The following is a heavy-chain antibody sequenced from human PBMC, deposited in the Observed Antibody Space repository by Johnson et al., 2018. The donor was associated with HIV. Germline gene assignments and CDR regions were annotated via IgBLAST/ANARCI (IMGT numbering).Heavy chain of an antibody. Sequence: VQLVESGGNVVRPGGSLRLSCTASGFTFDDYGMSWVRQVPGKGLEWVSGINWNGDNTGYADSLKGRFTISRDNSNNTVYLQMNSLRPEDTAVYYCANRLMNYYGSGSYYRAWFDALDIWGQGTMVTVSS. D-gene: IGHD3-10*01. J-gene: IGHJ3*02. CDR2: INWNGDNT. CDR3: ANRLMNYYGSGSYYRAWFDALDI. V-gene: IGHV3-20*04. CDR1: GFTFDDYG.